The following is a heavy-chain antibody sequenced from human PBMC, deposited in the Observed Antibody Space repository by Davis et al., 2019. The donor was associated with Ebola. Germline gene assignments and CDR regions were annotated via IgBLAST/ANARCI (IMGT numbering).Heavy chain of an antibody. V-gene: IGHV4-59*12. CDR2: IFYSGSSSYSGST. CDR3: ARDSSGSPYSGLDV. CDR1: GGSISDYY. Sequence: SETLSLTCTVSGGSISDYYWSWIRQSPGKGLEWIGNIFYSGSSSYSGSTNYHSSLKSRIFISVDTSKNQFSPKLNSVTAADTAVYYCARDSSGSPYSGLDVWGQGTTVTVSS. J-gene: IGHJ6*02. D-gene: IGHD6-25*01.